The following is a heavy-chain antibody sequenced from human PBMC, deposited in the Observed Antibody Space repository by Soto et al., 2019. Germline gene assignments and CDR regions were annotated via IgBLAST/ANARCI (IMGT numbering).Heavy chain of an antibody. J-gene: IGHJ6*02. V-gene: IGHV1-18*01. D-gene: IGHD3-9*01. CDR3: VKDRDINSGPCRDV. CDR1: GYTFTRNG. CDR2: ISPNSGNI. Sequence: QVHLVQSGAEVKKPGASVNVSCKTSGYTFTRNGISWVRQAPGQGLEWMGWISPNSGNIKYAQKLQGRVIMTTDTSTSTAYMELRSRRSNDAGVYYCVKDRDINSGPCRDVWGPGPRVTVSS.